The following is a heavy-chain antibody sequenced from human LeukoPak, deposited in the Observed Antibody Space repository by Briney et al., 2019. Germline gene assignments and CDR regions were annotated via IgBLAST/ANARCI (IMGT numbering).Heavy chain of an antibody. CDR3: ARELAATGCDF. D-gene: IGHD2-15*01. J-gene: IGHJ4*02. CDR2: INPSGGST. Sequence: GASVKVSCKASGYTFTRYYMHWLRQAPGQGLEWMGIINPSGGSTTYAQKFQGRVTMTRDTSTTTVYMELGSLRSDDTAVYYCARELAATGCDFWGQGTLVTDSS. CDR1: GYTFTRYY. V-gene: IGHV1-46*01.